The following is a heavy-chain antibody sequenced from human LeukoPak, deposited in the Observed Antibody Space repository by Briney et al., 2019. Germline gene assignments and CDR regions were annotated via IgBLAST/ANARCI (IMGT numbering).Heavy chain of an antibody. J-gene: IGHJ6*02. V-gene: IGHV4-59*02. Sequence: PSETLSLTCTVSGGSVSSYYWSWIRQPPGKGLEWIGYIYYSGSTNYNPSLKSRVTISVDTSKNQFSLKLSSVTAADTAVYYCARALTYDSSGYYPYGMDVWGQGTTVTVSS. CDR3: ARALTYDSSGYYPYGMDV. CDR1: GGSVSSYY. D-gene: IGHD3-22*01. CDR2: IYYSGST.